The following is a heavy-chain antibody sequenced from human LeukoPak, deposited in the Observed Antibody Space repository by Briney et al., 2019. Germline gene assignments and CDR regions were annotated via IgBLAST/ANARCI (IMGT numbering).Heavy chain of an antibody. V-gene: IGHV6-1*01. Sequence: SQTLSLTCAISGGSVSSNSAAWNWLRQSPTRGLEWLGRTYYRSKWYNDYAVSVKSRITVNPDTSKNQFSLQLNSVTPEDTAVYYCARGGIAAAVVDPWGQGTLVTVSS. J-gene: IGHJ5*02. CDR1: GGSVSSNSAA. CDR3: ARGGIAAAVVDP. D-gene: IGHD6-13*01. CDR2: TYYRSKWYN.